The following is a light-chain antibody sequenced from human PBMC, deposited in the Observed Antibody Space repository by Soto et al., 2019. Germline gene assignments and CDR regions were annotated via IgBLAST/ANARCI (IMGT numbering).Light chain of an antibody. CDR2: DTN. J-gene: IGLJ3*02. Sequence: QAVVTQEPSLTVSPGGTVTLTCDSSTGAVTSGHYPYWFQQKPGQAPRTLIYDTNNKHSWTPARFSGSLLGGKAALTLSGAQPEDEADYFCLLSYSGGPVFGGGTKVTVL. CDR1: TGAVTSGHY. CDR3: LLSYSGGPV. V-gene: IGLV7-46*01.